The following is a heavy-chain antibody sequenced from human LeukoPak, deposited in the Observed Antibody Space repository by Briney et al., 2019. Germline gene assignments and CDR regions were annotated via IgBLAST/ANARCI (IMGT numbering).Heavy chain of an antibody. D-gene: IGHD1-1*01. V-gene: IGHV1-18*01. CDR2: ISAYNGNT. CDR3: ARKGDYWNDGAY. J-gene: IGHJ4*02. Sequence: GASVTLSFKASGYTFTIYGFSWVRQAPGQGLEWMGWISAYNGNTNYAQKLQGRVTITTDTSTTTAYMGLRSLRSDDTAVDYCARKGDYWNDGAYWGQGTLVTVSS. CDR1: GYTFTIYG.